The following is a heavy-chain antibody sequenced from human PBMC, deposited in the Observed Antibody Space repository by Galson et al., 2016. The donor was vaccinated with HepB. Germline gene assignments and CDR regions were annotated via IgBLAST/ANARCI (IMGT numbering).Heavy chain of an antibody. J-gene: IGHJ2*01. CDR3: ARVFGADYGGIWYSDL. CDR1: GFILTNYW. D-gene: IGHD4-23*01. CDR2: IKEDGSEQ. Sequence: SLRLSCAVSGFILTNYWMTWVRQAPGKGLEWVAIIKEDGSEQYYVGSVEGRITISRDNPKNSVYLQMTSLRAEDTARYYCARVFGADYGGIWYSDLWGRGTLVTVSS. V-gene: IGHV3-7*01.